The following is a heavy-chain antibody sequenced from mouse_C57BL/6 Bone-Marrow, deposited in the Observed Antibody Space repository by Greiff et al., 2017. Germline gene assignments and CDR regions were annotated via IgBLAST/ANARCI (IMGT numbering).Heavy chain of an antibody. CDR1: GFTFSDYG. J-gene: IGHJ3*01. V-gene: IGHV5-17*01. CDR2: ISSGSSTI. D-gene: IGHD2-5*01. Sequence: EVQRVESGGGLVKPGGSLKLSCAASGFTFSDYGMHWVRQAPEKGLEWVAYISSGSSTIYYADTVKGRFTISRDNAKNTLFLQMTSLRSEDTAMYYCARGPYYSNYGWFAYWGQGTLVTVSA. CDR3: ARGPYYSNYGWFAY.